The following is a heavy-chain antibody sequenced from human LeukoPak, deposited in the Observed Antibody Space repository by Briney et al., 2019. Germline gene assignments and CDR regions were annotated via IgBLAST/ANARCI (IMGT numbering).Heavy chain of an antibody. D-gene: IGHD1-26*01. Sequence: PSQTLSLTCTVSGGSISSGSYYWSWIRQPAGKGLEGIGRIYSSGRTNYNPALKSRVTISVDTSKNQFSLKLSSVTAADTAVYYCARDLGGSYSSDNWFDPWGQGTLVTVSS. CDR1: GGSISSGSYY. J-gene: IGHJ5*02. CDR3: ARDLGGSYSSDNWFDP. CDR2: IYSSGRT. V-gene: IGHV4-61*02.